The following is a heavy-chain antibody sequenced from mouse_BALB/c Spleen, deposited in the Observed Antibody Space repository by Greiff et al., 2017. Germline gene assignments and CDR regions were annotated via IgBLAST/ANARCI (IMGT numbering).Heavy chain of an antibody. D-gene: IGHD3-3*01. Sequence: EVNVVESGGGLVKPGGSLKLSCAASGFTFSDYYMYWVRQTPEKRLEWVATISDGGSYTYYPDSVKGRFTISRDNAKNNLYLQMSSLKSEDTAMYYCARGGGRAWFAYWGQGTLVTVSA. CDR2: ISDGGSYT. CDR1: GFTFSDYY. CDR3: ARGGGRAWFAY. J-gene: IGHJ3*01. V-gene: IGHV5-4*02.